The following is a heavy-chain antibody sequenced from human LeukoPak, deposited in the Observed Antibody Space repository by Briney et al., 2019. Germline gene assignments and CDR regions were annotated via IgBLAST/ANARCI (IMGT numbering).Heavy chain of an antibody. CDR1: GFTFSSYG. CDR3: ARDSGSYDLITYYFDY. D-gene: IGHD1-26*01. Sequence: GRSLRLSCAASGFTFSSYGMHWVRQAPGKGLEWVTVIWYDGSNKYYADSVKGRFTISRDNSKNTLYLQMNSLRAEDTAVYYCARDSGSYDLITYYFDYWGQGTLVTVSS. CDR2: IWYDGSNK. J-gene: IGHJ4*02. V-gene: IGHV3-33*01.